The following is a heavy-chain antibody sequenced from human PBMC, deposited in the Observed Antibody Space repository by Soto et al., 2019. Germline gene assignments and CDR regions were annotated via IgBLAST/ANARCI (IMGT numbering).Heavy chain of an antibody. CDR2: IYYSGST. V-gene: IGHV4-39*01. J-gene: IGHJ6*03. CDR1: GGSISSSSYY. D-gene: IGHD6-6*01. CDR3: ARGRSVYYYYYYMDV. Sequence: SETLSLTCTVSGGSISSSSYYWGWIRQPPGKGLEWIGSIYYSGSTYYNPSLKSRVTISVDTSKNQLSLKLSSVTAADTAVCYCARGRSVYYYYYYMDVWGKGTTVTVSS.